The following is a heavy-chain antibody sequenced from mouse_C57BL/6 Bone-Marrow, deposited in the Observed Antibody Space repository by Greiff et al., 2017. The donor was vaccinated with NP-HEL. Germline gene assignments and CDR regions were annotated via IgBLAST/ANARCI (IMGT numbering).Heavy chain of an antibody. CDR1: GYTFTSYW. CDR2: IDPSDSYT. D-gene: IGHD4-1*01. V-gene: IGHV1-69*01. Sequence: VQLQQPGAELVMPGASVKLSCKASGYTFTSYWMHWVKQRPGQGLEWIGEIDPSDSYTNYNHKFKGKSTLTVDKSSSTAYMQLSSLTSEDSAVYYCARSRKTGTDVWGTGTTVTVSS. CDR3: ARSRKTGTDV. J-gene: IGHJ1*03.